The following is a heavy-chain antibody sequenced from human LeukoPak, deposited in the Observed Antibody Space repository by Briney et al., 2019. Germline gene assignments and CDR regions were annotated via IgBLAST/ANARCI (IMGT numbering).Heavy chain of an antibody. Sequence: GSLRLSCAGSGFTLCSYWNSLVRQAPGKGLELVANIKQDGSEKYYVDSVKGRFTISRDNAKNSLYLQMNSLRAEDTAVYYCARDAAMVLSPYFDYWGQGTLVTVSS. J-gene: IGHJ4*02. D-gene: IGHD3-10*01. CDR3: ARDAAMVLSPYFDY. V-gene: IGHV3-7*03. CDR1: GFTLCSYW. CDR2: IKQDGSEK.